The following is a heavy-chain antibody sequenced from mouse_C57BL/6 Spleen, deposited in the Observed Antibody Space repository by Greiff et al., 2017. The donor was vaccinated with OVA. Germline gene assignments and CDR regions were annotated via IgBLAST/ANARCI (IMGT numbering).Heavy chain of an antibody. CDR1: GYTFTSYW. D-gene: IGHD1-1*01. CDR2: IDPSDSYT. CDR3: ARRDGSSYEGYAMDD. V-gene: IGHV1-59*01. J-gene: IGHJ4*01. Sequence: VQLQQPGAELVRPGTSVKLSCKASGYTFTSYWMHWVKQRPGQGLEWIGVIDPSDSYTNYNQKFKGKATLTVDTSSSTAYMQLSSLTSEDSAVYYCARRDGSSYEGYAMDDWGQGTSVTVSS.